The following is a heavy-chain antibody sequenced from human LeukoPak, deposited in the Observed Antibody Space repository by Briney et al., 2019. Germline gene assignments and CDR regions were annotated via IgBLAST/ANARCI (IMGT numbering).Heavy chain of an antibody. CDR3: ARGCSSTSCPGN. V-gene: IGHV3-48*01. Sequence: GGSLRLSCAASGFTFSSYSMNWVRQAPGKGLEWVSYISSSDTTIYYADSVKGRFTISRDNANNSLYLQMNSLRAEDTAVYYCARGCSSTSCPGNWGQGTLVTVSS. D-gene: IGHD2-2*01. J-gene: IGHJ4*02. CDR2: ISSSDTTI. CDR1: GFTFSSYS.